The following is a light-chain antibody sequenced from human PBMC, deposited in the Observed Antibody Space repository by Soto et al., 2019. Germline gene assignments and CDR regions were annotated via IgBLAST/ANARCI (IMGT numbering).Light chain of an antibody. CDR1: QSISTN. J-gene: IGKJ1*01. Sequence: QLPHSPSSLFASVGDRININCRESQSISTNLYWYQQKPGEAPTLLVYDSATLQSSVLSRFSGSSFGAEFTLTVSSLQPPDFATYYCQQSYSNPPWTFGQGTKVDIK. CDR3: QQSYSNPPWT. CDR2: DSA. V-gene: IGKV1-39*01.